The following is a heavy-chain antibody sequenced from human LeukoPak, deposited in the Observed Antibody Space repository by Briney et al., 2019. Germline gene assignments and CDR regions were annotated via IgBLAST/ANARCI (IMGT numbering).Heavy chain of an antibody. D-gene: IGHD6-19*01. V-gene: IGHV4-34*01. J-gene: IGHJ4*02. CDR2: INHSGST. CDR1: GGSFSGYY. Sequence: ASETLSLTCTVYGGSFSGYYWSWIRQPPGKGLEWIGEINHSGSTNYNPSLKSRVTISVDTSKNQFSLKLSSVTAADTAVYYYATAENSSGWYGGDFDYWGQGTLVTVSS. CDR3: ATAENSSGWYGGDFDY.